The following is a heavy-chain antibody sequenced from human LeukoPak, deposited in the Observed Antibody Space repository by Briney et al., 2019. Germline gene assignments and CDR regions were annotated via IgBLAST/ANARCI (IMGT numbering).Heavy chain of an antibody. CDR2: IKSKTDGGTT. CDR1: GFTFSSYG. CDR3: TTWSKYQLAILSYYYYYYYMDV. Sequence: GRSLRLSCAASGFTFSSYGMHWVRQAPGKGLEWVGRIKSKTDGGTTDYAAPVKGRFTISRDDSKNTLYLQMNSLKTEDTAVYYCTTWSKYQLAILSYYYYYYYMDVWGKGTTVTVSS. V-gene: IGHV3-15*01. J-gene: IGHJ6*03. D-gene: IGHD2-2*01.